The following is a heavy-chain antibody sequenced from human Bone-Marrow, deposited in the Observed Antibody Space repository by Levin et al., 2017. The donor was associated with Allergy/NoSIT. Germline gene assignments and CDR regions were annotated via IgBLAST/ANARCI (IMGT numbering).Heavy chain of an antibody. CDR2: ITSSGDGT. V-gene: IGHV3-48*02. D-gene: IGHD3-22*01. CDR1: GFTFRHYT. Sequence: GESLKISCAASGFTFRHYTMNWVRQAPGKGLEWVSCITSSGDGTYYADSVKGLFTISRDNAKNSLYLQLNRLRDEDTAMYYCARDPARGYSDSSGYSGDHWGQGTLVTVSS. J-gene: IGHJ4*02. CDR3: ARDPARGYSDSSGYSGDH.